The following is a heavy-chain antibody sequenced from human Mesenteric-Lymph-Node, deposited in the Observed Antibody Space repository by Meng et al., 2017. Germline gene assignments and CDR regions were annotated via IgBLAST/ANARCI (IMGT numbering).Heavy chain of an antibody. V-gene: IGHV3-21*01. D-gene: IGHD3-22*01. CDR1: GFTFSSYS. J-gene: IGHJ4*02. Sequence: GESLKISCAASGFTFSSYSMNWVRQAPGRGLEWVSSISSSSSYIYYADSVKGRFTISRDNAKNSLYLQMNSPRAEDTAVYYCARGYYDSSGYYVDFDYWGQGTLVTVSS. CDR2: ISSSSSYI. CDR3: ARGYYDSSGYYVDFDY.